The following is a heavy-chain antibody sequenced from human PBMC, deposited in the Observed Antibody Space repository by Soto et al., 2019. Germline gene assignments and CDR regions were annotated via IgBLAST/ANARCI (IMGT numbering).Heavy chain of an antibody. CDR3: ASTPLSVYDYDPDVHFDY. Sequence: GGSLRLSCAASGFTFSSYWMHCVRQAPGKGLVWVSRINSDGSSTSYADSVKGRFTISRDNAKNTLYLQMNSLRAEDTAVYYCASTPLSVYDYDPDVHFDYWGKGTLVTVSS. CDR2: INSDGSST. J-gene: IGHJ4*02. CDR1: GFTFSSYW. V-gene: IGHV3-74*01. D-gene: IGHD5-12*01.